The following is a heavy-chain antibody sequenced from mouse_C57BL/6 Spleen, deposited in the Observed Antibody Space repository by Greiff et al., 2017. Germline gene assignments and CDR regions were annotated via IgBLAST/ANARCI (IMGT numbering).Heavy chain of an antibody. Sequence: VQLQQPGAELVMPGASVKLSCKASGYTFTSYWMHWVKQRPGQGLEWIGEIDPSDSYTNYNQKFKGKSTLTVDNSSSTAYMQLSSLTSEDSAVYYCARSGEGYWGYWGQGTTLTVSS. V-gene: IGHV1-69*01. J-gene: IGHJ2*01. CDR1: GYTFTSYW. CDR2: IDPSDSYT. CDR3: ARSGEGYWGY. D-gene: IGHD2-3*01.